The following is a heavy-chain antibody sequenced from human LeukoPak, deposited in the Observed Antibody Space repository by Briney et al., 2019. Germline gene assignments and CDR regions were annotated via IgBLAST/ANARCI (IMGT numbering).Heavy chain of an antibody. CDR3: AKDYDIEAGTYFDY. Sequence: GGSLRLSCAASGFTFSSYGTHWVRQAPGKGLEWVAVISYDGSNKYYADSVKGRFTISRDNSKNTLYLQMNSLRAEDTAVYYCAKDYDIEAGTYFDYWGQGTLVTVSS. V-gene: IGHV3-30*18. D-gene: IGHD3-9*01. CDR1: GFTFSSYG. CDR2: ISYDGSNK. J-gene: IGHJ4*02.